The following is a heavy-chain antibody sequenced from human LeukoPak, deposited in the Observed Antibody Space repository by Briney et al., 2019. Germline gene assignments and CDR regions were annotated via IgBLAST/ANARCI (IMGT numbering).Heavy chain of an antibody. CDR2: IYSSGST. V-gene: IGHV4-4*07. CDR1: GGSISSHY. Sequence: SETLSLTCSVSGGSISSHYWSWIRQAAGKGLEWIGRIYSSGSTNYNPSLKSRVTMSVDTSKNQFSLKLSSVTAADTAVYYCARQEELVPGKYYYCMDVWGQGTTVTVSS. D-gene: IGHD6-6*01. J-gene: IGHJ6*02. CDR3: ARQEELVPGKYYYCMDV.